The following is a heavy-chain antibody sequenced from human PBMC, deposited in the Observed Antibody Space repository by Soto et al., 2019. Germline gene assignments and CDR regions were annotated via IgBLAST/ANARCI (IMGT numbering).Heavy chain of an antibody. CDR3: ATKAASYYYYYGMHV. J-gene: IGHJ6*02. CDR2: FDPEDGET. CDR1: GYTLTELS. Sequence: ASVKVSCKVSGYTLTELSMHWVRQAPGKGLEWMGGFDPEDGETIYAQKFQGRVTMTEDTSTDTAYMELSGLRSENTAVYYCATKAASYYYYYGMHVCGQGTTVTVSS. V-gene: IGHV1-24*01.